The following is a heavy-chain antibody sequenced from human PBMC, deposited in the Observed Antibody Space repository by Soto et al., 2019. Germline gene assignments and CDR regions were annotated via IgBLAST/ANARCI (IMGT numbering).Heavy chain of an antibody. Sequence: QVQLQESGPGLVKPSQTLSLTCTVSGGSISSGDYYWSWIRQPPGKGLEWIGYIYYSGSTYYNPSLKSRVTLSPATPSNQFSLRLSSLTAADTAVYYCATFGVIGEPFDYWGQGTLVTVSS. J-gene: IGHJ4*02. D-gene: IGHD3-10*01. CDR2: IYYSGST. V-gene: IGHV4-30-4*01. CDR3: ATFGVIGEPFDY. CDR1: GGSISSGDYY.